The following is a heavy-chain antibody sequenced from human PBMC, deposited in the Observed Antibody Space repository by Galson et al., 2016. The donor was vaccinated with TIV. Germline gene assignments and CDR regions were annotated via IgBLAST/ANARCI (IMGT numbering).Heavy chain of an antibody. J-gene: IGHJ4*02. CDR3: ARQSGYGTSWFPYYFDY. D-gene: IGHD6-13*01. V-gene: IGHV4-59*08. CDR2: IYYSGST. CDR1: GDSISNYY. Sequence: LTCTVSGDSISNYYWTWIRQPPGKGLEWIGYIYYSGSTNYSPSLKSRVTISRDTSKNQFSLKLNSATASDTAVYYCARQSGYGTSWFPYYFDYWGQGTLVTVSS.